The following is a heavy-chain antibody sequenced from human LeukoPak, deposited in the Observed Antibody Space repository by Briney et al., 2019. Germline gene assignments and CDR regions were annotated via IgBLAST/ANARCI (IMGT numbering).Heavy chain of an antibody. V-gene: IGHV4-59*04. J-gene: IGHJ6*03. D-gene: IGHD2-2*02. CDR1: GGSISSHY. Sequence: PSETLSLTCTVSGGSISSHYWSWIRQPPGKGLEWIGEIDHSGTTNYNPSLKSRVTMSVDTSKNQFSLMVSSVTAADTAVYYCATGRNGVVPAPILGVGPWYNYHYMDVWGKGTTVTVSS. CDR2: IDHSGTT. CDR3: ATGRNGVVPAPILGVGPWYNYHYMDV.